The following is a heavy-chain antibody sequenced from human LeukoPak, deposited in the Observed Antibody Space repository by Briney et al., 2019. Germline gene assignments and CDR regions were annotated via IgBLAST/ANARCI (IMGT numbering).Heavy chain of an antibody. Sequence: SETLSLTCAVYGGSFSGYYWSWLRQSPGKGLEWIGEIHPSGALHYNPSLESRINISPDTSMNQFSLKMSSVTIADTAVYYCARGTDPYKVAYWGPGTLVTVSS. CDR1: GGSFSGYY. V-gene: IGHV4-34*01. CDR3: ARGTDPYKVAY. D-gene: IGHD1-1*01. J-gene: IGHJ4*02. CDR2: IHPSGAL.